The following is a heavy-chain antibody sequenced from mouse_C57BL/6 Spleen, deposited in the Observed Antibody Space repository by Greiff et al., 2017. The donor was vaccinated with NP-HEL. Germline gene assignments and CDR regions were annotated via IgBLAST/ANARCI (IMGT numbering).Heavy chain of an antibody. D-gene: IGHD2-3*01. CDR2: INPNYGTT. V-gene: IGHV1-39*01. J-gene: IGHJ2*01. CDR1: GYSFTDYN. Sequence: VQLQQSGPELVKPGASVKISCKASGYSFTDYNMNWVKQSNGKSLEWIGVINPNYGTTSYNQKFKGKATLTVDQSSSTAYMQLNSLTSADSAVYYCAREMIYDGYYYFDYWGQGTTLTVSS. CDR3: AREMIYDGYYYFDY.